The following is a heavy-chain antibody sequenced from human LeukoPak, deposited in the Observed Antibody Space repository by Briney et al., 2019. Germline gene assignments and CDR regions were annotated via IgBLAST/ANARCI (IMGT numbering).Heavy chain of an antibody. V-gene: IGHV1-69*01. D-gene: IGHD3-22*01. J-gene: IGHJ4*02. CDR1: GGTFSSYA. Sequence: ASVKVSCKASGGTFSSYAISWVRQAPGQGLEWMGGIIPIFGTANYAQKFQGRVTITADESTSTAYMELSSLRSEDTAVYYCASSQDDSPPINHLDYWGQGTLVTVSS. CDR3: ASSQDDSPPINHLDY. CDR2: IIPIFGTA.